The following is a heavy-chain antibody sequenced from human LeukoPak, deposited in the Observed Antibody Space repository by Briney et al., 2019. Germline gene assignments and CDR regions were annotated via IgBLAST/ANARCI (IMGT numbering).Heavy chain of an antibody. CDR2: IMGRRNIV. CDR1: DFTFSGYE. CDR3: WGTDKAGPETFDV. Sequence: GGSLRLSCTASDFTFSGYEMNWVRQAPEKGLEWISYIMGRRNIVYYADSVRGRFTISRDNDKKSLFLQMNSLRAEDTAVYFCWGTDKAGPETFDVWGQGALVAVST. J-gene: IGHJ3*01. D-gene: IGHD3-16*01. V-gene: IGHV3-48*03.